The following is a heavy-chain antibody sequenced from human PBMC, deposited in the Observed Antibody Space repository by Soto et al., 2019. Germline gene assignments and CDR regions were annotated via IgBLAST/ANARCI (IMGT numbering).Heavy chain of an antibody. CDR2: INHSGST. CDR3: ARDPTFYGGKSGDAFDI. D-gene: IGHD4-17*01. V-gene: IGHV4-34*01. Sequence: EILPLPGALYGGCLSGYYLVWIRQPPGKGLEWIGEINHSGSTDYNPSLKSRVTISVDTSKNQFSLKLSSVPAADTAVYYCARDPTFYGGKSGDAFDIWGGATMVTV. J-gene: IGHJ3*02. CDR1: GGCLSGYY.